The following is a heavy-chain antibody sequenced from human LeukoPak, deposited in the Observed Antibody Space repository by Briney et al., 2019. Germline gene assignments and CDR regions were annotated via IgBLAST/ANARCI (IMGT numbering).Heavy chain of an antibody. Sequence: SQTLSLTCTVSGGSISSGGYYWSWIRQHPGKGLEWVGYIYYSGSTYYNPSLKSRVTISVDTSKNQFSLKLSSVTAADTAVYYCARDRGPYSGYDSYYFDYWGQGTLVTVSS. CDR3: ARDRGPYSGYDSYYFDY. V-gene: IGHV4-31*03. D-gene: IGHD5-12*01. J-gene: IGHJ4*02. CDR2: IYYSGST. CDR1: GGSISSGGYY.